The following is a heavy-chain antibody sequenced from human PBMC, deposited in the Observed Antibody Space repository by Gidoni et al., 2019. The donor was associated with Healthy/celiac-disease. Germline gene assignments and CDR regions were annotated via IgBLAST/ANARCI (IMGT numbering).Heavy chain of an antibody. CDR2: ISGSGGST. V-gene: IGHV3-23*04. J-gene: IGHJ6*02. D-gene: IGHD6-6*01. CDR3: ASPSLEYSSSPDPYYYGMDV. Sequence: EVQLVESGGGLVQPGGSLRLSCAASGFTFSSYAMSWVRQAPGKGLEWVSAISGSGGSTYYADSVKGRFTISRDNSKNTLYLQMNSLRAEDTAVYYCASPSLEYSSSPDPYYYGMDVWGQGTTVTVSS. CDR1: GFTFSSYA.